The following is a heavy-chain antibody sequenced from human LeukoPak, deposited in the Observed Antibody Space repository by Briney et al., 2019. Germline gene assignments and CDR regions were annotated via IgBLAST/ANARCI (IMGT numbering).Heavy chain of an antibody. Sequence: SETLSLTCTVSSGSISSYYRSWIRQPPGKGLEWIGYIYYRGSTNYNPSLKSRVTISVDTSKNHFSLNLSSVTAADTAVYYCARHEIGYCSSTSCNPLNWFDPWGQGTLVTVSS. D-gene: IGHD2-2*01. CDR3: ARHEIGYCSSTSCNPLNWFDP. J-gene: IGHJ5*02. CDR1: SGSISSYY. V-gene: IGHV4-59*08. CDR2: IYYRGST.